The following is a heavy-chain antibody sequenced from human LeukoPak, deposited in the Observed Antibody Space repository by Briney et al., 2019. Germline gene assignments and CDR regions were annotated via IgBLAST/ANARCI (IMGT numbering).Heavy chain of an antibody. Sequence: ASVKVSCKASGYTFTGYYMHWVRQAPGQGLEWMGWINPNSGGTNYAQKFQGRVTMTRDTSISTAYMELSRLRSDDTAVYYCARDRIAVAGMFPQLNYYYYMDVWGKGTTVTVSS. CDR1: GYTFTGYY. V-gene: IGHV1-2*02. J-gene: IGHJ6*03. D-gene: IGHD6-19*01. CDR2: INPNSGGT. CDR3: ARDRIAVAGMFPQLNYYYYMDV.